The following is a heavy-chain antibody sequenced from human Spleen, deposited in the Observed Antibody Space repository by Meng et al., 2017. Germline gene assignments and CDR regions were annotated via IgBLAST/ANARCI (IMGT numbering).Heavy chain of an antibody. CDR1: GGSISSGSYY. V-gene: IGHV4-39*07. CDR2: ISSRGST. Sequence: QLQVQDSGPGLGKPSETLSLPCTVSGGSISSGSYYWGWIRQPPGKGLEWIGSISSRGSTYYNPSLRSRVTISVDTSKNQFSLKLNSVTAADTAVYYCARSQGPYSGYDLNYWGQGSLVTVSS. D-gene: IGHD5-12*01. CDR3: ARSQGPYSGYDLNY. J-gene: IGHJ4*02.